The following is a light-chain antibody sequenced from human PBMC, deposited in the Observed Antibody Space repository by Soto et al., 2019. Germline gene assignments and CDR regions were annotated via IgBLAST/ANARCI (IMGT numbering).Light chain of an antibody. Sequence: QSSLTQPAYVSWAPGQSISISCTRTRSDGGGYNYVSWYQQHPGKALKLTIYEVSNRPSGVSNRFSGSKSGNTATLTISGLKAGDEADYYCGSYTSSTTPYVFGTGTKVTVL. CDR3: GSYTSSTTPYV. J-gene: IGLJ1*01. CDR1: RSDGGGYNY. V-gene: IGLV2-14*01. CDR2: EVS.